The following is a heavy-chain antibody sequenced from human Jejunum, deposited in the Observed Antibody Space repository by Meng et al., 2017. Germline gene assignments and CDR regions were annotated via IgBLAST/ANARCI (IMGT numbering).Heavy chain of an antibody. CDR2: ITSGGSII. Sequence: GESLKISCVTSGFDFFAYDMNWVRQAPGKGLEWVSHITSGGSIIYYADSVKGRFTISRDNAKNLLYLQMKSLRVEDTATYYCTTGVPRDWGQGTLVTVSS. CDR1: GFDFFAYD. D-gene: IGHD5/OR15-5a*01. V-gene: IGHV3-48*03. J-gene: IGHJ4*02. CDR3: TTGVPRD.